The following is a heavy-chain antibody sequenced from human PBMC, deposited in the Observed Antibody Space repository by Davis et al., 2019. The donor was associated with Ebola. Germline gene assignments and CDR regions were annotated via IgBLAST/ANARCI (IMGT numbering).Heavy chain of an antibody. J-gene: IGHJ6*02. Sequence: AASVKVSCKASGYTFTYRYLLWVRQAPGQALEWMGWITPYNGNTNYAQKFQGRVTMTTDTSTSTAYMELRSLRSDDTAVYYCAIDTEVVIIDYGMDVWGQGTTVTVSS. CDR2: ITPYNGNT. V-gene: IGHV1-45*02. CDR3: AIDTEVVIIDYGMDV. D-gene: IGHD2-15*01. CDR1: GYTFTYRY.